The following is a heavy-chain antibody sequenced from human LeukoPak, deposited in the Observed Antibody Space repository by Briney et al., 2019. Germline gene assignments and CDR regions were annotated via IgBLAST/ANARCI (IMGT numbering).Heavy chain of an antibody. J-gene: IGHJ4*02. CDR2: INPNSGGT. V-gene: IGHV1-2*02. D-gene: IGHD3-22*01. Sequence: ASVKVSCKASGYTFTGYYMYWVRQAPGQGLEWMGWINPNSGGTNYAQKFQGRVTMTRDTSISTAYMELSRLRSDDTAVYYCARDKYDSSTPDYWGQGTLVTVSS. CDR3: ARDKYDSSTPDY. CDR1: GYTFTGYY.